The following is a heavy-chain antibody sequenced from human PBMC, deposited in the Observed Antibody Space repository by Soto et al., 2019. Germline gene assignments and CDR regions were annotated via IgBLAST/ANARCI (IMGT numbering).Heavy chain of an antibody. V-gene: IGHV1-18*01. J-gene: IGHJ4*02. Sequence: QVQLVQSGAEVKKPGASVKVSCKASGYTFTSYGISWVRQAPGQGLEWMGWISAYNGNTNYAQKLQGRVTMTTDTSTSTAYMELRSLSAEDTAVYYCARDVGDELPGYSSSWYGFDYWGQGTLVTVSS. D-gene: IGHD6-13*01. CDR1: GYTFTSYG. CDR2: ISAYNGNT. CDR3: ARDVGDELPGYSSSWYGFDY.